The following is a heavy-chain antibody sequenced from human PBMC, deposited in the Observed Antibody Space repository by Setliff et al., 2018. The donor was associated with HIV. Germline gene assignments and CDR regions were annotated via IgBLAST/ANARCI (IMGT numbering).Heavy chain of an antibody. J-gene: IGHJ3*02. CDR3: VKDMKKQWLSAFDI. V-gene: IGHV3-53*05. D-gene: IGHD6-19*01. CDR1: GFIARSTY. CDR2: IYGGGGT. Sequence: SLRLSCAASGFIARSTYMSWVRQAPGKGLEWVSVIYGGGGTYYTDSVKGRFTISRDNAKNSLYLQMNSLRAEDTALYYCVKDMKKQWLSAFDIWGQGTMVTVSS.